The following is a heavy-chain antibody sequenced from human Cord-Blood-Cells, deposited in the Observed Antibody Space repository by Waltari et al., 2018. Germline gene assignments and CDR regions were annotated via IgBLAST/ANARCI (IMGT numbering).Heavy chain of an antibody. J-gene: IGHJ3*02. Sequence: QVQLVESGGGVVQPGRSLRLSCAASGFPFSSYGMHWVRQAPGKGLEWVAVIWYDGSNEYYADSVKGRFTISRDKSKNTLYLKMNSLRAEDTAVYYCARDDHVGADAFDIWGQGTMVTVSS. CDR3: ARDDHVGADAFDI. D-gene: IGHD1-26*01. V-gene: IGHV3-33*01. CDR2: IWYDGSNE. CDR1: GFPFSSYG.